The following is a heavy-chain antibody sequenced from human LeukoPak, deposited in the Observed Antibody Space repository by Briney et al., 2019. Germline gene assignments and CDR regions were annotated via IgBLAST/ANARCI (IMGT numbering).Heavy chain of an antibody. CDR2: IDYHGNT. Sequence: SETLSLTCTVSGGSISSYYWSWIRQVPGKGLEWIGFIDYHGNTKYNPSLKSRVTMSVDTSVDQVSLRLTSVTAADTAIYFCATASGRSFWLDPWGQGRLVTVSS. J-gene: IGHJ5*02. D-gene: IGHD2-15*01. CDR3: ATASGRSFWLDP. CDR1: GGSISSYY. V-gene: IGHV4-59*01.